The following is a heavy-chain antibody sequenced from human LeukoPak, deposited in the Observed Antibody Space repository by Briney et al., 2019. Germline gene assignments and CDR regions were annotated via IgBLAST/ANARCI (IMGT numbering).Heavy chain of an antibody. D-gene: IGHD4-17*01. CDR2: IYSGGNT. CDR3: ARRAGEYSHPYDY. V-gene: IGHV3-53*01. J-gene: IGHJ4*02. CDR1: GFTVSSNS. Sequence: GGALILSCTVPGFTVSSNSMSWVRQTPGKGLEWVSFIYSGGNTHSSDSVKGRFTISKDNANNTQYLQLNSLRADDTALYYWARRAGEYSHPYDYWGQGTLVTVSS.